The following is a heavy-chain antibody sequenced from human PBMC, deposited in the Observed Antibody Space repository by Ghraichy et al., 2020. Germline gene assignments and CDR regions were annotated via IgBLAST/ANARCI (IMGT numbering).Heavy chain of an antibody. D-gene: IGHD7-27*01. V-gene: IGHV4-38-2*01. Sequence: SETLSLTCAVSGYSISSGHYWGWVRQPPGKGLEWIGSISYSGSTHFNPSLKSRLSISLDTSKNQFSLKLSSVTAADTAVYYCAWGTNWATLNWGQGTLVTVSS. CDR3: AWGTNWATLN. CDR2: ISYSGST. J-gene: IGHJ4*02. CDR1: GYSISSGHY.